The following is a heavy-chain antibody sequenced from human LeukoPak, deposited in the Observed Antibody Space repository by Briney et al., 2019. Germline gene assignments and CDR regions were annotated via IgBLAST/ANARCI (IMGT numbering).Heavy chain of an antibody. J-gene: IGHJ3*02. D-gene: IGHD4-17*01. CDR3: ATRNFGDYCAFDI. V-gene: IGHV1-24*01. CDR2: LDPEDGEV. CDR1: GYTLSDLA. Sequence: ASVKVSCKVSGYTLSDLAMHWVRQATGKGLEWMGGLDPEDGEVIYAQPHERRAIFTEDTSSDTAYMVLSSLRSEDTAVYYCATRNFGDYCAFDIWGQGTMVTVSS.